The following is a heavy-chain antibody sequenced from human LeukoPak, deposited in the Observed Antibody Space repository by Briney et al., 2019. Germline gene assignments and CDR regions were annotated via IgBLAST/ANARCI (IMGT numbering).Heavy chain of an antibody. CDR2: ISDDGERK. CDR1: GFTFSNYY. V-gene: IGHV3-30*18. J-gene: IGHJ6*02. CDR3: AKDGYCSSTSCPRAYYYGMDV. D-gene: IGHD2-2*01. Sequence: PGGSLRLSCVASGFTFSNYYMHWVRQAPGKGLEWVAIISDDGERKFYADSVRGRITISRDNSKNTLYLQMNSLRAEDTAVYYCAKDGYCSSTSCPRAYYYGMDVWGQGTTVTVPS.